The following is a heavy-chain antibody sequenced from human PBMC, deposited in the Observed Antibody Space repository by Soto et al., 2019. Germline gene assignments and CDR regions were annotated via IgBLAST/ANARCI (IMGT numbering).Heavy chain of an antibody. CDR1: GFTFSSYG. V-gene: IGHV3-30*18. CDR3: AKDSYWRGNAFDI. D-gene: IGHD2-21*01. Sequence: PGGSLRLSCAASGFTFSSYGVHWVRQAPGKGLEWVAVISYDGSNKYYADSVKGRFTISRDNSKNTLYLQMNSLRAEDTAVYYCAKDSYWRGNAFDIWGQGTMVTVSS. J-gene: IGHJ3*02. CDR2: ISYDGSNK.